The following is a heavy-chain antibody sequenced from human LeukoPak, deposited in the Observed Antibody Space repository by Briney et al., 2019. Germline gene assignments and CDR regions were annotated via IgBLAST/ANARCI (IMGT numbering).Heavy chain of an antibody. J-gene: IGHJ4*02. V-gene: IGHV3-23*01. CDR3: AKAPAYYYDSSGYYQYYFDY. Sequence: GGSLRLSCAASGFTFSSYAMSWVRQAPGKGLEWVSAISGSGGSTYYADSVKGRFTISRDNSKNTLYLQMNSLRAEDTAVYYCAKAPAYYYDSSGYYQYYFDYWGQGTLVTVSS. D-gene: IGHD3-22*01. CDR2: ISGSGGST. CDR1: GFTFSSYA.